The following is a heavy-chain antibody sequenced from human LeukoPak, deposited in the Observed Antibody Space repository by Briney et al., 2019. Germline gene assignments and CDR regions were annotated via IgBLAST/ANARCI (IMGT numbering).Heavy chain of an antibody. Sequence: GGSLRLSCAASGFTFSSYAMNWVRQAPGKGLEWVSGISGSGGSTYSADSVKGRFTISRDNSKNTLFLQMNSLRAEDTAVYYCAKGSVYDRSGYFDYWGQGTLVTVSS. CDR2: ISGSGGST. CDR3: AKGSVYDRSGYFDY. CDR1: GFTFSSYA. D-gene: IGHD3-22*01. V-gene: IGHV3-23*01. J-gene: IGHJ4*02.